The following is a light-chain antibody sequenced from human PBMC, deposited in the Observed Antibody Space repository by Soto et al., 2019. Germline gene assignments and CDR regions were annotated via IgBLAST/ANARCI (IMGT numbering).Light chain of an antibody. CDR2: GNS. J-gene: IGLJ2*01. Sequence: QSVLTQPPSVSGAPGRRVTISCLGSSSNIGAGYDVHWYQQLPGTAPKPLIYGNSNRPSGVPDRFSGSKSGTSASLAITGLQAEDEADYYCQSYDSSLSVVFGGGTKLTVL. CDR3: QSYDSSLSVV. CDR1: SSNIGAGYD. V-gene: IGLV1-40*01.